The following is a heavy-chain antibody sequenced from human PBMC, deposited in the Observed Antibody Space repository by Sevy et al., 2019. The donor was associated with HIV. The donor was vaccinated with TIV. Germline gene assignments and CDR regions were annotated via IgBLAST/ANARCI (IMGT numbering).Heavy chain of an antibody. V-gene: IGHV3-23*01. J-gene: IGHJ3*02. CDR1: GFTFSSYA. CDR2: ISGSGGST. D-gene: IGHD3-10*01. Sequence: GGSLRLSCAASGFTFSSYAMSWVRQAPGKGLEWVSAISGSGGSTYYADSVKGRFTISRDNSKNTLYLQMNSLRAEDTAVYYCAKLGRGVTAAFDIWGQRTMVTVSS. CDR3: AKLGRGVTAAFDI.